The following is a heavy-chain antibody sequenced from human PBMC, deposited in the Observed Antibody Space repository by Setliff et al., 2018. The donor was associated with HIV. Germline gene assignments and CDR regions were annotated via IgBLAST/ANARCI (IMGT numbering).Heavy chain of an antibody. CDR3: ARSIARDYWYFGH. CDR1: GRPITSYY. Sequence: SETLSLTCTVSGRPITSYYWTWIRQPPGKGLESIGFSHYSGGPIYNPSFKSRVSISVDTSKSRFSLKLSSVTAADTAVYYCARSIARDYWYFGHWGRGSLVTVSS. D-gene: IGHD6-6*01. V-gene: IGHV4-59*01. J-gene: IGHJ2*01. CDR2: SHYSGGP.